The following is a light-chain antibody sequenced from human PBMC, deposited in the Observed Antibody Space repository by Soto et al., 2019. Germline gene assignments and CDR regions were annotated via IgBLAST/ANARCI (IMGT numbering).Light chain of an antibody. CDR1: LTISNW. Sequence: DIQMTQSPSTLSAIVRDRVTITCRASLTISNWLAWYQQKPGKAPERLIYKASSLESGVPSRFSGSGSGTEVSLIISGLQHDDFATYYCQRNNSYPWTFGRRTKVEFK. CDR3: QRNNSYPWT. V-gene: IGKV1-5*03. CDR2: KAS. J-gene: IGKJ1*01.